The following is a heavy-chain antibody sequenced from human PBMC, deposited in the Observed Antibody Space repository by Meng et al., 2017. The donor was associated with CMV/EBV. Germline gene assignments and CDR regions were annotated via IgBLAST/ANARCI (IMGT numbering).Heavy chain of an antibody. CDR2: IDPRDSDA. CDR3: VRLLHFDSSGYQVFDY. D-gene: IGHD3-22*01. J-gene: IGHJ4*02. Sequence: GESLKISCEASGYSFTEHWIGWVRQMPGKGLERMGIIDPRDSDARYSPSFEGRVTISVDKTISTAYLQWSSLRASDTAMYYCVRLLHFDSSGYQVFDYWGQGALVTVSS. CDR1: GYSFTEHW. V-gene: IGHV5-51*01.